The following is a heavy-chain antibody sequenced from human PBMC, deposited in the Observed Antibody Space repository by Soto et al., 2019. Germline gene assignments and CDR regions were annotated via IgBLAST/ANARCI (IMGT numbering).Heavy chain of an antibody. D-gene: IGHD3-10*01. J-gene: IGHJ6*02. Sequence: EVQLVESGGGLIQRGGSLRLSCAASGFTLSTYSLNWVRQAPRKGLEWLSYISGSSNTIYYADSVKGRFTISRDNAKNSLYLQMKSLRDEVTAVYFCSRGFDRQCCMDVWGQGTPVTVSS. V-gene: IGHV3-48*02. CDR3: SRGFDRQCCMDV. CDR2: ISGSSNTI. CDR1: GFTLSTYS.